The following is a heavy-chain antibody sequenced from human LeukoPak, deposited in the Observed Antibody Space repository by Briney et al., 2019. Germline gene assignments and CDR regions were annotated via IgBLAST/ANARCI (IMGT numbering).Heavy chain of an antibody. J-gene: IGHJ5*02. CDR3: AKEQMATAFDP. V-gene: IGHV1-2*02. Sequence: ASVKVSCTGSVYSFTVYYMHLLRQAPGQGLEWMGWINPNSGGTKYAQKFQGRVTMTRDTSISTAYMELSRLRSDDTAVYYCAKEQMATAFDPWGQGTLVTVSS. D-gene: IGHD5-24*01. CDR2: INPNSGGT. CDR1: VYSFTVYY.